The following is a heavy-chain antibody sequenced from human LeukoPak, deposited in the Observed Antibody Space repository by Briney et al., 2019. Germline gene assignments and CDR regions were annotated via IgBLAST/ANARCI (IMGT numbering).Heavy chain of an antibody. D-gene: IGHD5/OR15-5a*01. CDR3: ARVSVCPRCHFDY. Sequence: GGSLRLSCAASGFTFSSYWMHWVRQAPGKGLVWVSRISPDGSSALYADSVKGRFTISRDNAKNTLYLQMNSLRGDDTAVCYCARVSVCPRCHFDYWRQGTLVTVSS. CDR2: ISPDGSSA. V-gene: IGHV3-74*01. CDR1: GFTFSSYW. J-gene: IGHJ4*02.